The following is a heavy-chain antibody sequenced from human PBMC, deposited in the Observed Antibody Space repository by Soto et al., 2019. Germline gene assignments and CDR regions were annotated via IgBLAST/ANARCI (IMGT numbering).Heavy chain of an antibody. CDR3: ARGYGPDAFDI. V-gene: IGHV4-59*01. CDR1: GGSISSYY. Sequence: SETLSLTCTVSGGSISSYYWSWIRQPPGKGLEWIGYIYYSGSTNYNPSLKSRVTISVDTSKNQFSLKLNSVTAADTAVYYCARGYGPDAFDIWGQGTMVTVSS. CDR2: IYYSGST. J-gene: IGHJ3*02. D-gene: IGHD3-16*01.